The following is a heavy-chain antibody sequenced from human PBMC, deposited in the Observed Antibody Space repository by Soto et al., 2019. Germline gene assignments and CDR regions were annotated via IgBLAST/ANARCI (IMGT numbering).Heavy chain of an antibody. V-gene: IGHV3-23*01. D-gene: IGHD5-12*01. CDR1: GFTFSNYA. J-gene: IGHJ4*02. CDR2: ISGSDGST. CDR3: AKERSSGYYFFDY. Sequence: GGSLRLCCAASGFTFSNYAMSWVRQAPGEGLEWVSTISGSDGSTYYADSVKGRFTISRGISKNTLYLQMNSLRAEDTAIYYCAKERSSGYYFFDYWGQGTLVTVSS.